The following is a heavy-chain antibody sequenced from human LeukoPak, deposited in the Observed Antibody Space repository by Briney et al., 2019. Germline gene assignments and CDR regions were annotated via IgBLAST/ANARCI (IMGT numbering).Heavy chain of an antibody. Sequence: PSETLSLTCTVSGGSISSSSYYWGWIRQPPGKGLEWIGSIYHSGSTYYNPSLKSRVTISVDTSKNQFSLKLSSVTAADTAVYYCARDLAHYGSGTYWFDPWGQGTLVTVSS. D-gene: IGHD3-10*01. CDR1: GGSISSSSYY. J-gene: IGHJ5*02. V-gene: IGHV4-39*07. CDR3: ARDLAHYGSGTYWFDP. CDR2: IYHSGST.